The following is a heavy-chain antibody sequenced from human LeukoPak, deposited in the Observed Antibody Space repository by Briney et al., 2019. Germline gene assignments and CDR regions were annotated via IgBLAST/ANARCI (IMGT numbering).Heavy chain of an antibody. CDR2: IYTSGST. CDR1: GGAISSYY. CDR3: ARELQTGSSYYYYYYYMDV. D-gene: IGHD3-10*01. J-gene: IGHJ6*03. Sequence: PSETLSLTCTVSGGAISSYYWSWIRQPAGKGLEWIGRIYTSGSTNYNPSLKSRVTMSVDTSKNQFSLKLSSVTAADTAVYYCARELQTGSSYYYYYYYMDVWGKGTTVTIS. V-gene: IGHV4-4*07.